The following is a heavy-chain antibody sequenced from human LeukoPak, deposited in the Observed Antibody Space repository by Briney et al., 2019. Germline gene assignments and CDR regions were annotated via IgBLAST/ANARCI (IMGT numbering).Heavy chain of an antibody. Sequence: GGSLRLSCAASGFTFSSYWMNWARQAPGKGLEWVASINHNGNVNYYVDSVKGRFTISRDNAKNSLYLQMNSLRAEDTALYYCAKDIGGRLGYFDYWGQGTLVTVSS. V-gene: IGHV3-7*03. CDR2: INHNGNVN. D-gene: IGHD4-23*01. CDR3: AKDIGGRLGYFDY. CDR1: GFTFSSYW. J-gene: IGHJ4*02.